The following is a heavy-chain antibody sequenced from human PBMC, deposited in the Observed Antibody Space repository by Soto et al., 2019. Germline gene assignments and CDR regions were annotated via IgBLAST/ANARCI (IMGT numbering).Heavy chain of an antibody. J-gene: IGHJ4*02. CDR1: GFRFSDYG. Sequence: GGSLRLSCAASGFRFSDYGRNWVRQDPGKGLVWVSRISQDGAIATQADSVKGRFTISRDNAKNTLFLQMNSLRADDTAVYYCLRDQRHWNEFADQWGQGTLVTVSS. CDR3: LRDQRHWNEFADQ. CDR2: ISQDGAIA. V-gene: IGHV3-74*01. D-gene: IGHD1-1*01.